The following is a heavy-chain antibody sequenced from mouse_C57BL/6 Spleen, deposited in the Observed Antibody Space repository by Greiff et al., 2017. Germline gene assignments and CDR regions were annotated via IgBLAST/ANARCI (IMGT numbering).Heavy chain of an antibody. D-gene: IGHD4-1*01. V-gene: IGHV3-6*01. CDR3: ARLWDGWYFDV. Sequence: ESGPGLVKPSQSLSLTCSVTGYSITSGYYWNWIRQFPGNKLEWMGYISYDGSNNYNPSLKNRSSITRDTSKNQFFLKLNSVTTEDTATYYCARLWDGWYFDVWGTGTTVTVSS. CDR2: ISYDGSN. J-gene: IGHJ1*03. CDR1: GYSITSGYY.